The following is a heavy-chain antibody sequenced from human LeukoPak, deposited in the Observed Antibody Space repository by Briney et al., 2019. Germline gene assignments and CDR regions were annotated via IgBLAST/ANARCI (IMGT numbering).Heavy chain of an antibody. D-gene: IGHD3-10*01. CDR3: ARQKLGSGSYYMGWFDP. CDR1: GGSISSYY. CDR2: IYYSGST. V-gene: IGHV4-39*01. Sequence: SETLSLTCTVSGGSISSYYWSWIRQPPGKGLEWIGSIYYSGSTYYNPSLKSRVTISVDTSKNQFSLKLSSVTAADTAVYYCARQKLGSGSYYMGWFDPWGQGTLVTVSS. J-gene: IGHJ5*02.